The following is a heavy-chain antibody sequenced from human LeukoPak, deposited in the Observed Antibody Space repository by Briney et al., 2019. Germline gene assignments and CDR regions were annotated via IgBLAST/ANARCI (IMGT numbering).Heavy chain of an antibody. J-gene: IGHJ4*02. Sequence: GGSLRLSCSASGFIASSNYMSWVRQAPGKGLEWVSLIYSGGSTYYADSVMGRCTISRDKSNNTLYLQMSSLSAEDTAVYYCTTPGYDFDDWGQGTLVTVSS. CDR3: TTPGYDFDD. CDR2: IYSGGST. V-gene: IGHV3-53*01. D-gene: IGHD1-1*01. CDR1: GFIASSNY.